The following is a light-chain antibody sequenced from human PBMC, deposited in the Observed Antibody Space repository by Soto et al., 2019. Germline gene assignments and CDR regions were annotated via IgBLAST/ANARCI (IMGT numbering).Light chain of an antibody. CDR3: QQRSNWLSLT. CDR2: DAS. Sequence: EIVLTQSPATLSLSPGERATLSCRASQSVSSYLAWYQQKHGQAPRLLIYDASNRATGIPARFSGSGCGTDFTLTISSLEPEDFSVYYCQQRSNWLSLTFGGGTKVEIK. J-gene: IGKJ4*01. CDR1: QSVSSY. V-gene: IGKV3-11*01.